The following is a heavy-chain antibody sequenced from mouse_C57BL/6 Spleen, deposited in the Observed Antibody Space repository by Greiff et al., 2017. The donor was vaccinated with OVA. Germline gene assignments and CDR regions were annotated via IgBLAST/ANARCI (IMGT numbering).Heavy chain of an antibody. CDR2: INPNNGGT. Sequence: VQLQQSGPELVKPGASVKIPCKASGYTFTDYNMDWVKQSHGKSLEWIGDINPNNGGTIYNQKFKGKATLTVDKSSSTAYMELRSLTSEDTAVYYCAREDYYGSSGAYWGQGTLVTVSA. CDR1: GYTFTDYN. D-gene: IGHD1-1*01. J-gene: IGHJ3*01. V-gene: IGHV1-18*01. CDR3: AREDYYGSSGAY.